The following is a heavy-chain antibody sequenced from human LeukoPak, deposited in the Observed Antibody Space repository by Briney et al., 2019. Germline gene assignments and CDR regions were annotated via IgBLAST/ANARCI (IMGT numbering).Heavy chain of an antibody. D-gene: IGHD4-23*01. V-gene: IGHV1-46*01. CDR2: IHPSGGST. Sequence: ASVKVSCKASGYTFTSYYMHWVRQAPGQGLEWMGIIHPSGGSTSYAQKFQGRVTMTRDTSTSTVYMDLSGLRSEDTAVYYCARDPGYGGNSGGVDYWGQGTLVTVSS. J-gene: IGHJ4*02. CDR3: ARDPGYGGNSGGVDY. CDR1: GYTFTSYY.